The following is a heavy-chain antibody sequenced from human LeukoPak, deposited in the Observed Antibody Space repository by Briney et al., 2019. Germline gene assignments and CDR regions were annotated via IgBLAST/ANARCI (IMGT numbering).Heavy chain of an antibody. J-gene: IGHJ4*02. CDR3: ARRDYYGSGSYYPYFDS. CDR1: GYTFTTYW. Sequence: ESLKISCKGSGYTFTTYWIGWVRQMPGKGLEWIGIIYPGDSDTRYSPSLQGQVTISDDKSISTAYLQWSSLKASDTAMYYCARRDYYGSGSYYPYFDSWGQGTLVTVSS. V-gene: IGHV5-51*01. CDR2: IYPGDSDT. D-gene: IGHD3-10*01.